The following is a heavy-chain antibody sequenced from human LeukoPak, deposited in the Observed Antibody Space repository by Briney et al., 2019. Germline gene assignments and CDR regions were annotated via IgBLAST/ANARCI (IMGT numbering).Heavy chain of an antibody. D-gene: IGHD5-18*01. J-gene: IGHJ4*02. Sequence: GESLKISCKGSGYSFPNYWIGWVRQMPGEGLELMGIIYPGDSDTRYSPSFQGQVTISADKSISTAYLQWSSLKASDTAMYYCARCYGYSYGYLDYWGQGTLVTVSS. CDR1: GYSFPNYW. CDR2: IYPGDSDT. CDR3: ARCYGYSYGYLDY. V-gene: IGHV5-51*01.